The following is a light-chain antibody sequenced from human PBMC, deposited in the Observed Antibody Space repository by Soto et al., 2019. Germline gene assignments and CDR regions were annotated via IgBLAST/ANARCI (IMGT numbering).Light chain of an antibody. Sequence: QSALTQPPSASGSPGQSVAISCTGTSSDVGGYNYVSWYQQHPGKAPKLLIYEVTKRPSGVTDRFSGSKSGNTASLTVSGLQAEDEDDYYCTSYAGSNTFVVYGGGTKLTVL. J-gene: IGLJ3*02. CDR3: TSYAGSNTFVV. CDR1: SSDVGGYNY. V-gene: IGLV2-8*01. CDR2: EVT.